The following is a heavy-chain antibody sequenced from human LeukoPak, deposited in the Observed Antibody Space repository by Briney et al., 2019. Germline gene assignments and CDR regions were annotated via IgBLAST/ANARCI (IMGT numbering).Heavy chain of an antibody. CDR2: INHSGST. V-gene: IGHV4-34*01. J-gene: IGHJ4*02. D-gene: IGHD3-10*01. CDR1: GGSFSGYY. CDR3: AAYGSGSYYKHAPDY. Sequence: SETLSLTCVVYGGSFSGYYWSWIRQPPGKGLEWIGEINHSGSTNYNPSLKSRVTISVDTSKNQFSLKLSSVTAADTAVYYCAAYGSGSYYKHAPDYWGQGTLVTASS.